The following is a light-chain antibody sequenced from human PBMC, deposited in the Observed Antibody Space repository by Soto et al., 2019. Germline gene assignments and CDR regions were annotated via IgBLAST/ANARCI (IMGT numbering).Light chain of an antibody. CDR3: QQYNKWPPRT. Sequence: EIVMTQSPATLSVSPGERATLFCRASQSVSSNLAWYQQKPGQAPRLLIYGASSRATGIPARFSGSGSGTDFTLTISSLQSEDFAVYYCQQYNKWPPRTFGQGNKVEMK. CDR2: GAS. CDR1: QSVSSN. V-gene: IGKV3-15*01. J-gene: IGKJ1*01.